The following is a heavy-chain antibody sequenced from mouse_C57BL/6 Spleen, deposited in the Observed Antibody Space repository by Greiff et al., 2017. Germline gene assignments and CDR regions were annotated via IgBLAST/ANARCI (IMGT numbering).Heavy chain of an antibody. CDR2: ISAGGSYT. CDR1: GFTFSSYA. CDR3: AREDYGSRDAMDY. Sequence: EVKLMESGGGLVKPGGSLKLSCAASGFTFSSYAMSWVRQTPEKRLEWVATISAGGSYTYYPDNVKGRFTISRDNAKNNLYLQMSHLKSEDTAVYYCAREDYGSRDAMDYWGQGTSVTVSS. D-gene: IGHD1-1*01. J-gene: IGHJ4*01. V-gene: IGHV5-4*01.